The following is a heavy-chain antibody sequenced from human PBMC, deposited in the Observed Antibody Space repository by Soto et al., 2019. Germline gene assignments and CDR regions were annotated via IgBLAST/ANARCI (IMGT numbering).Heavy chain of an antibody. CDR3: ARGEAVVVTSGTYYYYYGMDV. CDR1: GGSFSGYY. D-gene: IGHD2-21*02. J-gene: IGHJ6*02. CDR2: INHSGST. Sequence: SETLSLTCAVYGGSFSGYYWSWIRQPPGKGLEWIGEINHSGSTNYNPSLKSRVTISVDTSKNQFSLKLSSVTAADTAVYYCARGEAVVVTSGTYYYYYGMDVWGQGTTVTVSS. V-gene: IGHV4-34*01.